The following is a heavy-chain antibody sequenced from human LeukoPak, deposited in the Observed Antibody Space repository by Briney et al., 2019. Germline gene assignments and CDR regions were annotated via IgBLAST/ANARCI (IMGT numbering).Heavy chain of an antibody. CDR2: ISSSSGYI. Sequence: GGSLRLSCAASGFTFSSYSMNWVRQAPGKGLEWVSSISSSSGYIYYADSVKGRFTISRDNAKNSLYLQMNSLRAEDTAVYYCARVNFGYSSSWSPFEAFDIWGQGTMVTVSS. CDR3: ARVNFGYSSSWSPFEAFDI. D-gene: IGHD6-13*01. V-gene: IGHV3-21*01. J-gene: IGHJ3*02. CDR1: GFTFSSYS.